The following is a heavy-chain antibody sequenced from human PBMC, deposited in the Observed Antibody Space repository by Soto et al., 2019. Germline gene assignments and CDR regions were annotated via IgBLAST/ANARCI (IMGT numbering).Heavy chain of an antibody. CDR2: IYYSGTT. V-gene: IGHV4-39*01. CDR1: GDSIISSSYC. Sequence: PSETLSLTCIVAGDSIISSSYCWVWNRQPPGKGLEWIGSIYYSGTTYYNPSLESRVTISIDTSKNQFSLKVSSLTAADTAVYYCAKTGPYDILTYWYFDLWGRGTLVTVSS. D-gene: IGHD3-9*01. J-gene: IGHJ2*01. CDR3: AKTGPYDILTYWYFDL.